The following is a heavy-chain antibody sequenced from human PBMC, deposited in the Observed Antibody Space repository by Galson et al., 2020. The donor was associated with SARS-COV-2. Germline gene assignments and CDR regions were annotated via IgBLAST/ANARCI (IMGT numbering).Heavy chain of an antibody. CDR2: IKDDGSKT. J-gene: IGHJ3*02. CDR3: AKDKRDLLDAFDI. CDR1: GFTFSTYW. D-gene: IGHD1-26*01. V-gene: IGHV3-7*03. Sequence: GGSLRLSCVASGFTFSTYWMAWVRQAPGKGLEWVADIKDDGSKTYYVDSVKGRFTISRDNSKNTLFLQMNSLRAEDTAVYYCAKDKRDLLDAFDIWGQGTMVTVSS.